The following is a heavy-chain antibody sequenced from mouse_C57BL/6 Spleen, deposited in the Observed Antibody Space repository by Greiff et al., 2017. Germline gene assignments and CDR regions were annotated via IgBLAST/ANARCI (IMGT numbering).Heavy chain of an antibody. CDR1: GYTFTSYW. D-gene: IGHD4-1*01. V-gene: IGHV1-69*01. J-gene: IGHJ4*01. CDR3: ARSGVYAMDY. Sequence: QVQLQQPGAELVMPGASVKLSCKASGYTFTSYWMPWVKQRPGQGLEWIGEIDPSDSYTNYNQKFKGKSTLTVDKSSSTAYMQLSSLTSEDSAVYYCARSGVYAMDYWGQGTSVTVSS. CDR2: IDPSDSYT.